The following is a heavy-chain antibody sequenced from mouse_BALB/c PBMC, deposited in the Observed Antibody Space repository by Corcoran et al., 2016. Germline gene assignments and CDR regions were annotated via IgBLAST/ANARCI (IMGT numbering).Heavy chain of an antibody. D-gene: IGHD1-1*01. Sequence: EVLLQQSGPELVKPGASVKIPCQASGYTFTDYNMDWVKQSHGKSLEWIGDINPNNGGTIYNQKFKGKATLTVDKSSSTAYMELRSLTSEDTAVYYCARGNYYGSSYAMDYWGQGTSVTVSS. J-gene: IGHJ4*01. CDR3: ARGNYYGSSYAMDY. CDR1: GYTFTDYN. V-gene: IGHV1-18*01. CDR2: INPNNGGT.